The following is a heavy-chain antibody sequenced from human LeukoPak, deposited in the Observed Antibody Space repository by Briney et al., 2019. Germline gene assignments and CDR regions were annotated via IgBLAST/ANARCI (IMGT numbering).Heavy chain of an antibody. Sequence: PGGSLRLSCAASGFTFSGYWMNWVRQAPGKGLEWVANINHDGSEKYYVDSVKGRFTISRDNAKNSLYLQMNSLRAEDTALYYCAKDYYDSSGNYFDYWGQGTLVTVSS. J-gene: IGHJ4*02. V-gene: IGHV3-7*03. D-gene: IGHD3-22*01. CDR3: AKDYYDSSGNYFDY. CDR2: INHDGSEK. CDR1: GFTFSGYW.